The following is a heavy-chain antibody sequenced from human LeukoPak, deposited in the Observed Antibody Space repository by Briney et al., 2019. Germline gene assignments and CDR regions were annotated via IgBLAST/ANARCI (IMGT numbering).Heavy chain of an antibody. D-gene: IGHD6-25*01. CDR3: ARSESSARGSDY. J-gene: IGHJ4*02. Sequence: PGGSLRLSCAAPGFAVGSNYMSWVRQTPARGLEWVSVIYSGGGSTFYADSVKGRFTISTDNSKNTLYLQMNSLRAEDTAVYYCARSESSARGSDYWGQGTLVTVSS. V-gene: IGHV3-53*01. CDR2: IYSGGGST. CDR1: GFAVGSNY.